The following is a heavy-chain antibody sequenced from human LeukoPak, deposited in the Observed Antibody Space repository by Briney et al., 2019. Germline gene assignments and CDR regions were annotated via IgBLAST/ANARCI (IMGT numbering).Heavy chain of an antibody. J-gene: IGHJ4*02. CDR3: ARGDTYYYDSSGYGPFDY. CDR2: ISSSSTYT. D-gene: IGHD3-22*01. CDR1: GFTFSDYY. V-gene: IGHV3-11*05. Sequence: GGTLRLSCAASGFTFSDYYMSWIRQAPGKGLEWVSYISSSSTYTNSADSVKGRFTISRDNAKNSLYLQMNSLRAEDTAVYYCARGDTYYYDSSGYGPFDYWGQGTLVTVSS.